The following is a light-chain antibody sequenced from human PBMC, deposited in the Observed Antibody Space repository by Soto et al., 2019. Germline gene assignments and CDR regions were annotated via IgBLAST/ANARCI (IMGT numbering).Light chain of an antibody. Sequence: EIVLTQSPGPLSLSPGERATLSCMASQSVSSSYLAWYQQKPGQAPRLLIYDTSTRATGIPARFSGSGSGTDFTLTISSLEPEDFAVYYCQQRTSWPPWTFGQGTKVDIK. CDR1: QSVSSSY. J-gene: IGKJ1*01. CDR3: QQRTSWPPWT. V-gene: IGKV3D-20*02. CDR2: DTS.